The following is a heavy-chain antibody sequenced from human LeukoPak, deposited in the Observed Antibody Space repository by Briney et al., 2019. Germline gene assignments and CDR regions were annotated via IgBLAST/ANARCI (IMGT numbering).Heavy chain of an antibody. Sequence: GGSLRLSCAASRFTFSDYWMNWVRQAPGKGLEWVANIKRDGSEKYYVDSVKGRFTISRDDAKNSLYLQMNSLRAEDTAVYYCAKGLYSSGWSDFDYWGQGTLVTVSS. CDR1: RFTFSDYW. V-gene: IGHV3-7*03. D-gene: IGHD6-19*01. J-gene: IGHJ4*02. CDR3: AKGLYSSGWSDFDY. CDR2: IKRDGSEK.